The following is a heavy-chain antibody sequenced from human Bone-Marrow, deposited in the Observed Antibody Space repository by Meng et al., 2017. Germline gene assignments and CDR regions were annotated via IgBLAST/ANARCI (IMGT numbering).Heavy chain of an antibody. V-gene: IGHV1-46*03. Sequence: QVQRGQAGAEVKKPGAEVKGSCKASGYTFPSYYMHWVRQAPGQGLEWMGIINPSGGSTSYAQKFQGRVTMTRDTSTSTVYMELSSLRSEDTAVYYCASANYYYGMDVWGQGTTVTVSS. D-gene: IGHD2-15*01. CDR1: GYTFPSYY. J-gene: IGHJ6*02. CDR3: ASANYYYGMDV. CDR2: INPSGGST.